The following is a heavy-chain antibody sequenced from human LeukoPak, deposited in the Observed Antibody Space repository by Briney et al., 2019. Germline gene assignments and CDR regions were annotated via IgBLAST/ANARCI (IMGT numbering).Heavy chain of an antibody. V-gene: IGHV1-46*01. CDR3: ARGVNMITFGGVIVIPVLWWFDP. J-gene: IGHJ5*02. CDR1: GYTFTSYY. D-gene: IGHD3-16*02. CDR2: INPSGGST. Sequence: ASVKVSCKASGYTFTSYYMHWVRQAPGQGHEWMGIINPSGGSTSYAQKFQGRVTMTRDTSTSTVYMELSSLRSEDTAVYYCARGVNMITFGGVIVIPVLWWFDPWGQGTLVTVSS.